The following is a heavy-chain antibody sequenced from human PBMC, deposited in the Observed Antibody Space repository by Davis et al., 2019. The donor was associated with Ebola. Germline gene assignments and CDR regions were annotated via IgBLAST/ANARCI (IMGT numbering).Heavy chain of an antibody. CDR1: GFTFSDYY. V-gene: IGHV3-11*04. CDR3: ARASGSYYFDY. D-gene: IGHD1-26*01. J-gene: IGHJ4*02. Sequence: GESLKISCAASGFTFSDYYTSWIRQAPGKGLEWVSYISSSGSTIYYADSVKGRFTISRDNAKNSLYLQMNSLRAEDTAVYYCARASGSYYFDYWGQGTLVTVSS. CDR2: ISSSGSTI.